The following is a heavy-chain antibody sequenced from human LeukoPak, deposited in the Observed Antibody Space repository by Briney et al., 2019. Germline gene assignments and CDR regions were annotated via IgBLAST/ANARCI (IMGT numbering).Heavy chain of an antibody. CDR3: ARQAYSSSWYVGRRAFDI. Sequence: SETLCLTCAVSGGSISSYYWSWVRQAPGKGLEWMGYIYYSGSTKYNPSLKSRVTISVETSKNQISLKLSSGTAADTTAYYCARQAYSSSWYVGRRAFDIWGQGTMVTVSS. J-gene: IGHJ3*02. V-gene: IGHV4-59*08. CDR1: GGSISSYY. CDR2: IYYSGST. D-gene: IGHD6-13*01.